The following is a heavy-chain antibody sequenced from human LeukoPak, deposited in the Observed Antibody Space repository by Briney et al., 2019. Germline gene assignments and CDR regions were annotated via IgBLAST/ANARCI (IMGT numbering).Heavy chain of an antibody. CDR2: ISSSGSTI. Sequence: GGSLRLSCAASGFTFSDYYMSWIRQAPGKGLEWVSYISSSGSTIYYADSVKGRFTISRDNARNSLCLQMNSLRAEDTAVYYCARDISGGTFDYWGQGTLVTVSS. CDR1: GFTFSDYY. V-gene: IGHV3-11*01. D-gene: IGHD1-26*01. CDR3: ARDISGGTFDY. J-gene: IGHJ4*02.